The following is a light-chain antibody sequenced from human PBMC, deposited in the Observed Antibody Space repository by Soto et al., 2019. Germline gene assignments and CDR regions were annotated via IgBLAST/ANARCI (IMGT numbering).Light chain of an antibody. CDR1: QGIRSY. CDR3: QQLNSYPRVT. V-gene: IGKV1-9*01. Sequence: DIQLTQSPSFLSASVGDRVTIACRASQGIRSYLAWYQQKPGKTPKLLIYAASSLHSGVPSRFSGSGSGTEFTLTISSLQPEDFATYYCQQLNSYPRVTFGPGIRVDIK. J-gene: IGKJ3*01. CDR2: AAS.